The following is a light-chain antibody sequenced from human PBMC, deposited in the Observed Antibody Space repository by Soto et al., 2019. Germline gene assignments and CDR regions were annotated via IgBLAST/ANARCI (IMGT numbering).Light chain of an antibody. CDR3: QQYNNWCSIT. CDR1: QSVSSK. J-gene: IGKJ5*01. Sequence: IVRTQYPPTLSVSPGERATLSCRASQSVSSKLAWYQQKPGKAHRLVIYDTYTRATGIPARFSGSGSGTEFTLTITGLQSEDFAVYYCQQYNNWCSITFCRGTRLEI. V-gene: IGKV3-15*01. CDR2: DTY.